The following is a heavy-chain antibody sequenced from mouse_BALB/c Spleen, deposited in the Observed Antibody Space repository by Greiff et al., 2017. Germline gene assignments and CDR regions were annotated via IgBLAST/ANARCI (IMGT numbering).Heavy chain of an antibody. Sequence: QVQLQQSGAELAKPGASVKMSCKASGYTFTSYWMHWVKQRPGQGLEWIGYINTSTGYTEYNQKFKDKATLTADKSSSTAYMQLSSLTSEDSAVYYCARLNDGYYVDFDYWGQGTTLTVSS. J-gene: IGHJ2*01. CDR3: ARLNDGYYVDFDY. V-gene: IGHV1-7*01. D-gene: IGHD2-3*01. CDR1: GYTFTSYW. CDR2: INTSTGYT.